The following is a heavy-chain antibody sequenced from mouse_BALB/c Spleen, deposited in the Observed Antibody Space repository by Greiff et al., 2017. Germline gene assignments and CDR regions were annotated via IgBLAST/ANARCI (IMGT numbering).Heavy chain of an antibody. Sequence: QVQLQQSAAELARPGASVKMSCKASGYTFTSYTMHWVKQRPGQGLEWIGYINPSRGYTEYNQKFKDKTTLTADKSSSTAYMQLSSLTSEDSAVYYCAREGNYVDAMDYWGQGTSVTVSS. D-gene: IGHD2-1*01. CDR2: INPSRGYT. CDR1: GYTFTSYT. J-gene: IGHJ4*01. V-gene: IGHV1-4*02. CDR3: AREGNYVDAMDY.